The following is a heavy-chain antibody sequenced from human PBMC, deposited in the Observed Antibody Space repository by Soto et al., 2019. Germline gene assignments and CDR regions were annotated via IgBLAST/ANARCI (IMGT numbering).Heavy chain of an antibody. D-gene: IGHD1-26*01. J-gene: IGHJ5*02. CDR1: GLTFSKYA. V-gene: IGHV3-30*03. CDR3: VRARFGAPFCEGRDWFVP. Sequence: QMQLVESGGGVVQPGGSLRLSCAASGLTFSKYAMHWVRQAPGKGLEWVAAILHDGDKKRYADSVEGRFTISRDNSMDTLSLQMSGLRAEESAVYYCVRARFGAPFCEGRDWFVPWGQGTLVTVSS. CDR2: ILHDGDKK.